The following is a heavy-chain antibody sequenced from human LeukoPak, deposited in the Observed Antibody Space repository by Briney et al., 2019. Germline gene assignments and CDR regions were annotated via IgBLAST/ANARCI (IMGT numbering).Heavy chain of an antibody. Sequence: AGGSLRLSCAASGFTFSSYGMHWVRQAPGKGLEWVAVISYDGSNKYYADSVKGRFTISRDNSKNTLYLQMNSLRAEDTAVYYCAKGTTNYDFWSGYYPLWDYWGQGTLVTVSS. D-gene: IGHD3-3*01. V-gene: IGHV3-30*18. CDR3: AKGTTNYDFWSGYYPLWDY. J-gene: IGHJ4*02. CDR1: GFTFSSYG. CDR2: ISYDGSNK.